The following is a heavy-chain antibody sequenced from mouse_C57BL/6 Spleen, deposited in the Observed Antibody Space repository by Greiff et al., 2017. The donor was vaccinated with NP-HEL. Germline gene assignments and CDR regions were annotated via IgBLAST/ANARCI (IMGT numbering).Heavy chain of an antibody. CDR2: IFPGDGDT. V-gene: IGHV1-80*01. CDR3: ARKGDGYWYFDV. Sequence: VQLQQSGAELVKPGASVKISCKASGYAFSSYWMNWVKQRPGKGLEWIGQIFPGDGDTNYNGKFKGKATLTADTSSSTAYMQLSSLTSEDSAVYFCARKGDGYWYFDVWGTGTTVTVSS. D-gene: IGHD2-3*01. J-gene: IGHJ1*03. CDR1: GYAFSSYW.